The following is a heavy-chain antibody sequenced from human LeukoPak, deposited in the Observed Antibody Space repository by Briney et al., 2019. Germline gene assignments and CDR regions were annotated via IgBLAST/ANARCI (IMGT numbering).Heavy chain of an antibody. CDR2: IYYSGST. V-gene: IGHV4-39*01. CDR1: GGSISSSSYY. J-gene: IGHJ4*02. D-gene: IGHD3-3*01. CDR3: ARRGYDFWSGYSPFDY. Sequence: SETLSLTCTVSGGSISSSSYYWGWIPQPPGKGLEWIGSIYYSGSTYYNPSLKSRVTISVDTSKNQFSLKLSSVTAADTAVNYCARRGYDFWSGYSPFDYWGQGTLVTVSS.